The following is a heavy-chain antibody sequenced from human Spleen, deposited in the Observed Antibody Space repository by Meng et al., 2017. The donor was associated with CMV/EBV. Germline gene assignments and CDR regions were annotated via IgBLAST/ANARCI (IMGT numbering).Heavy chain of an antibody. CDR3: AKIGSVTYYYYGMDV. J-gene: IGHJ6*02. CDR2: IYSGGTT. Sequence: GESLKISCAASEIRVSGSYMNWVRQAPGKGLEWVSAIYSGGTTYYADSVKGRFTISRDNSKNTVYLQMDSLGAEDTAVYYCAKIGSVTYYYYGMDVWGQGTTVTVSS. V-gene: IGHV3-53*01. CDR1: EIRVSGSY. D-gene: IGHD1-26*01.